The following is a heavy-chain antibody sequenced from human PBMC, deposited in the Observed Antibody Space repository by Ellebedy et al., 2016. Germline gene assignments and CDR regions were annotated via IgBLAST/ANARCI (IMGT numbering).Heavy chain of an antibody. J-gene: IGHJ6*02. CDR2: IFPGGFDT. CDR3: ARDQGYYYYGMDV. CDR1: GYIFTNYW. V-gene: IGHV5-51*01. D-gene: IGHD2-2*01. Sequence: GESLKISCKASGYIFTNYWIAWVRQMPGKGLECMGMIFPGGFDTVYSPSFQGQVTISADKSISTAYLQWSSLKASDTAMYYCARDQGYYYYGMDVWGQGTTVTVSS.